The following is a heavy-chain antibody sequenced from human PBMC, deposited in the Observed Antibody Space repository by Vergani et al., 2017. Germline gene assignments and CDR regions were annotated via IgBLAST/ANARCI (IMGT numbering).Heavy chain of an antibody. D-gene: IGHD3-9*01. CDR1: GFTFDDYA. CDR2: ISWNSGSI. V-gene: IGHV3-9*01. J-gene: IGHJ5*02. CDR3: AKDEYYDILIPNS. Sequence: EVQLVESGGGLVQPGRSLRLSCAASGFTFDDYAMHWVRQAPGKGLEWVSGISWNSGSIGYADSVKGRFTISRDNAKNSLYLQMNSLRAEDTALYYCAKDEYYDILIPNSWGQGTLVTVSS.